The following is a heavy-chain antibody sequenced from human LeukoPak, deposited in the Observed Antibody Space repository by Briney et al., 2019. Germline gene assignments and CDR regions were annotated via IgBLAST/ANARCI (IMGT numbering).Heavy chain of an antibody. J-gene: IGHJ3*02. D-gene: IGHD3-10*01. CDR2: ISSSGSTI. V-gene: IGHV3-11*01. CDR1: GFTFSDYY. CDR3: ARDQATYYYGSGSYAFDI. Sequence: PGGSLRLSCAASGFTFSDYYVSWIRQAPGKGLEWVSYISSSGSTIYYADSVKGRFTISRDNAKNSLYLQMNSLRAEDTAVYYCARDQATYYYGSGSYAFDIWGQGTMVTVSS.